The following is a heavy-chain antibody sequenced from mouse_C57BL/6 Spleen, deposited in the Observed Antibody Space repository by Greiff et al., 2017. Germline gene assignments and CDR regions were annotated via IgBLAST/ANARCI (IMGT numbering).Heavy chain of an antibody. Sequence: EVKVEESGGGLVKPGGSLKLSCAASGFTFSDYGMHWVRQAPEKGLEWVAYISSGSSTIYYADTVKGRFTISRDNAKNTLFLQITSLRSEDTAMYYCAREDYDEDYAMDYWGQGTSVTVSS. CDR2: ISSGSSTI. CDR3: AREDYDEDYAMDY. J-gene: IGHJ4*01. D-gene: IGHD2-4*01. CDR1: GFTFSDYG. V-gene: IGHV5-17*01.